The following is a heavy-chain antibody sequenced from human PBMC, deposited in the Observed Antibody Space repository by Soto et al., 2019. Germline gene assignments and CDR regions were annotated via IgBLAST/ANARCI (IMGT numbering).Heavy chain of an antibody. CDR3: ARRRGRNDFWSGYYENDAFDI. CDR1: GYTFTGYY. D-gene: IGHD3-3*01. V-gene: IGHV1-2*02. J-gene: IGHJ3*02. Sequence: WASVKVSCKASGYTFTGYYMHWVRQAPGQGLEWMGWINPNSGGTNYAQKFQGRVTMTRDTSISTAYMELSRLRSDDTAVYYCARRRGRNDFWSGYYENDAFDIWGQGTMVTVSS. CDR2: INPNSGGT.